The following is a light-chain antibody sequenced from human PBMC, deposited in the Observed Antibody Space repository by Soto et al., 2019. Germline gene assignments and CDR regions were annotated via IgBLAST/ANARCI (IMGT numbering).Light chain of an antibody. J-gene: IGKJ1*01. Sequence: EIIMTQSPATLSVSPGEGVTLSCRASQGIGDTLALYQHKPGQTPRLLIYDTSTRATGIPARFSGSGSGTEFTLIISSLQSEDSAVYYCQQYNSWLWTFGQGTKVEIK. V-gene: IGKV3-15*01. CDR1: QGIGDT. CDR2: DTS. CDR3: QQYNSWLWT.